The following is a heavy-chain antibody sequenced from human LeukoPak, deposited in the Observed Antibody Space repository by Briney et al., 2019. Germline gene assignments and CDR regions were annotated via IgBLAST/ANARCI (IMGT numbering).Heavy chain of an antibody. Sequence: PGGSLRLSCAASGFTFTTYGLHWVRQAPGKGLEWVAVIWYDGINKYYTDSVKGRFTISRDDSKNTLYLQMNSLRAEDTAVYYCAKTLSYSSGWVYWGQGTLVTVSS. CDR3: AKTLSYSSGWVY. D-gene: IGHD6-19*01. CDR1: GFTFTTYG. J-gene: IGHJ4*02. CDR2: IWYDGINK. V-gene: IGHV3-33*06.